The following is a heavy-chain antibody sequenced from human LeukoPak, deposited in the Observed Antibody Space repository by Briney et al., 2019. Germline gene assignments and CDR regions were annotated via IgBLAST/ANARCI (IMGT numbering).Heavy chain of an antibody. CDR2: IKSKTDGGTT. D-gene: IGHD2-2*01. CDR3: TTYIVVVPAAMSHY. Sequence: GGSLRLSCAASGFTFSNAWMSWVRQAPGKGLEWVGRIKSKTDGGTTDYATPVKGRFTISRDDSKNTLYLQMHSLKTEDTAVYYCTTYIVVVPAAMSHYWGQGTLVTVSS. V-gene: IGHV3-15*01. CDR1: GFTFSNAW. J-gene: IGHJ4*02.